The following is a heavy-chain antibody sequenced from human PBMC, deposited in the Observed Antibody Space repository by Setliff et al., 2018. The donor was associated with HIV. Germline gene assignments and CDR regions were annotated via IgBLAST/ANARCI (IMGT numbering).Heavy chain of an antibody. J-gene: IGHJ4*02. V-gene: IGHV4-39*01. CDR2: IYYTGHT. D-gene: IGHD3-10*01. CDR3: ARWHPPYGFWEEDY. CDR1: GGSITTNNYY. Sequence: PSETLSLTCTVTGGSITTNNYYWGWIRQPPGKGLEWIGTIYYTGHTFYDPSLKSQVTTSVDGSKNQFSLKLKSVTAADTAVYYCARWHPPYGFWEEDYWGQGTLVTVSS.